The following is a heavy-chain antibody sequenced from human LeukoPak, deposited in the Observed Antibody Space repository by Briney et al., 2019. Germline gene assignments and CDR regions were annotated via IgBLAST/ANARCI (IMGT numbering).Heavy chain of an antibody. Sequence: GGSLRLSCAASGFTFSSYAMSWVRQAPGKGLEWVSAISGSGGSTYYADSVKGRFTISRDNSKNTLYLQMNSLRAEDTAVYYCAKAQRGETTVVISWFDPWGQGTLVTVSS. CDR2: ISGSGGST. J-gene: IGHJ5*02. D-gene: IGHD4-23*01. V-gene: IGHV3-23*01. CDR3: AKAQRGETTVVISWFDP. CDR1: GFTFSSYA.